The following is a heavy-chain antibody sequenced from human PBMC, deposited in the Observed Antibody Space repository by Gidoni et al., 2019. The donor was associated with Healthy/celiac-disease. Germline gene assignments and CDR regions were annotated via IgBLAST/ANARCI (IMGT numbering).Heavy chain of an antibody. J-gene: IGHJ6*03. CDR2: IDWDDDK. CDR3: ARAHYDFWSGNKGGAMDV. Sequence: QVTLRESGPALVKPTQTLTLTCTFSGFSLSTSGMCVSWIRQPTGKALEWLARIDWDDDKYYSTSLKTRFTISKDTSKNQVVLTMTNMDPVDTATYYCARAHYDFWSGNKGGAMDVWGKGTTVTVSS. V-gene: IGHV2-70*15. D-gene: IGHD3-3*01. CDR1: GFSLSTSGMC.